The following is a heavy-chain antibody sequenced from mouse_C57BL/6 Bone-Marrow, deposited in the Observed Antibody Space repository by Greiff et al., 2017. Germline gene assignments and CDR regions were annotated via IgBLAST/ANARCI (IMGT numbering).Heavy chain of an antibody. CDR1: GYTFTSYW. CDR3: ASSGALGQGFDY. D-gene: IGHD4-1*01. CDR2: IYPTSGRT. V-gene: IGHV1-55*01. Sequence: QVQLQQPGAELVKPGASVKMSCKASGYTFTSYWITWVKQRPGQGLEWIGDIYPTSGRTNYNEKFKSKAILTVDTSSNTAYMQLSSLTSEDSAVFYGASSGALGQGFDYGGQGTALTVTS. J-gene: IGHJ2*01.